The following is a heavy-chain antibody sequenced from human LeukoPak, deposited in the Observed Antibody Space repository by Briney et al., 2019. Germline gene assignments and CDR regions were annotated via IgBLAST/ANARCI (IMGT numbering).Heavy chain of an antibody. CDR2: FDPEDGET. V-gene: IGHV1-24*01. J-gene: IGHJ3*02. CDR1: GYTLTELS. CDR3: ARGSREKLRYFDWLARGAFDI. Sequence: GASVKVSCKVSGYTLTELSMHWVRQAPGKGLEWMGGFDPEDGETIYAQKFLGRVTMTEDTSTDTAYMELSSLRSEDTAVYYCARGSREKLRYFDWLARGAFDIWGQGTMVTVSS. D-gene: IGHD3-9*01.